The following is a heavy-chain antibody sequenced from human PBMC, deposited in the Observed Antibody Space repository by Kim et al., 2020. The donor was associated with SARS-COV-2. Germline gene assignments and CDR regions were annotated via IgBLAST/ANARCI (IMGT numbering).Heavy chain of an antibody. CDR2: ISSSSSYI. Sequence: GGSLRLSCAASGFTFSTYSMNWVRQAPGKGLEWVSSISSSSSYIYYADSVKGRFTISRDNAKNSLYLQMNSLRAEDTAVYYCARVLYGSGSYYAEWVDYGMDVWGQGTTVTVSS. CDR1: GFTFSTYS. D-gene: IGHD3-10*01. V-gene: IGHV3-21*01. J-gene: IGHJ6*02. CDR3: ARVLYGSGSYYAEWVDYGMDV.